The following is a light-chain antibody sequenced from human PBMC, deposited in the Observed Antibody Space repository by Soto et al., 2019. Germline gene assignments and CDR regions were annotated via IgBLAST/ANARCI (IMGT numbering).Light chain of an antibody. Sequence: DIVVTQSPLSLPVTPGEPASISCRSSQSLLHRSGKNFLDWYLQKPGQSPQLLIFLGSNRASGVPDRFSGSGSGTDFTLKISRVEAEDVGVYYCMQALETPWMFGRWTKVEIK. J-gene: IGKJ1*01. CDR1: QSLLHRSGKNF. CDR3: MQALETPWM. CDR2: LGS. V-gene: IGKV2-28*01.